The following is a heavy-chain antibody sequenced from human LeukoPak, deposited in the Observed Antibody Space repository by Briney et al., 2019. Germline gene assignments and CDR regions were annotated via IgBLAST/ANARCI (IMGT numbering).Heavy chain of an antibody. Sequence: PGGSLRLSCAASGVTFSSYALTWVRQAPGKGLEWVSSISGRGAYYADSVKGRFTISRDNSKSTLFLQLNSLRAEDTALYYCSKDPNGDYVGAFDTWGPGTMVTVSS. J-gene: IGHJ3*02. CDR1: GVTFSSYA. CDR2: ISGRGA. CDR3: SKDPNGDYVGAFDT. D-gene: IGHD4-17*01. V-gene: IGHV3-23*01.